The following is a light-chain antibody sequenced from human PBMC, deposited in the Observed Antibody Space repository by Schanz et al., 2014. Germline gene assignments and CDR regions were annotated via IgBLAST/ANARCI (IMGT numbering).Light chain of an antibody. J-gene: IGLJ2*01. CDR3: SSYTSSGPVV. CDR2: HNN. Sequence: QSVLTQPPSASGTPGQRVTISCSGSNSNIGSNAVSWYQQLPGTAPKLLIEHNNQRPSGVPDRFSGSKSGTSASLATSGLQSEDEADYYCSSYTSSGPVVFGGGTKLTVL. V-gene: IGLV1-44*01. CDR1: NSNIGSNA.